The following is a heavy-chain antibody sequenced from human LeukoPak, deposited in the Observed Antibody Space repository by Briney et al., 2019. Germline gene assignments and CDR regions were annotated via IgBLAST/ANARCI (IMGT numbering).Heavy chain of an antibody. V-gene: IGHV1-3*01. CDR2: INADNGNT. D-gene: IGHD2-15*01. Sequence: GASVKVSCEASGYTFTSYAMQWVRQAPGQRLEWMGWINADNGNTKYSEKFQGRVTITRDTSTSTAYMKLSSLRSEDTAVYYCARGGYCSGGSCYGWFDPWGQGTLVTVSS. J-gene: IGHJ5*02. CDR1: GYTFTSYA. CDR3: ARGGYCSGGSCYGWFDP.